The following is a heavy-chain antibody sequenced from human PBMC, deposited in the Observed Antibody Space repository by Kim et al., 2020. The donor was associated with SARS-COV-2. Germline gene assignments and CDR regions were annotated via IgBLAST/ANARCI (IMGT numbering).Heavy chain of an antibody. D-gene: IGHD6-19*01. Sequence: SVQGRITISRDNAKTPLYLQMNSLRAEDTAVYYWARSRAAVAVPYYFDYWGQGTLVTVSS. CDR3: ARSRAAVAVPYYFDY. V-gene: IGHV3-11*06. J-gene: IGHJ4*02.